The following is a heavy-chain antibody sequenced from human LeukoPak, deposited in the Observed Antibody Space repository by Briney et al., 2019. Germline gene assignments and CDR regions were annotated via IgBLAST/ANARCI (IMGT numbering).Heavy chain of an antibody. CDR2: IYPGDSDT. J-gene: IGHJ4*02. Sequence: GESLKISCQGSGYSFTTYWIGWVRQMPGKGLECMGIIYPGDSDTRYSPSFQGQVTISADKSINTAYLQWSSLKASDTAMYYCARLGTYWSNYYVEYWGQGTLVTVSS. V-gene: IGHV5-51*01. CDR1: GYSFTTYW. D-gene: IGHD3-10*01. CDR3: ARLGTYWSNYYVEY.